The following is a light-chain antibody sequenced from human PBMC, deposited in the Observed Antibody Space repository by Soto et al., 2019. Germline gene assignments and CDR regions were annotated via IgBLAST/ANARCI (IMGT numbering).Light chain of an antibody. CDR1: QSLSSY. CDR3: QQSYSTPLT. Sequence: DIQMTQSPSSLSASVGDRVTITCRASQSLSSYLNWYQQKPGKAPKLLIYAASSLQRGVPSRFSDSRSGTDFTLTISSLQPEDFATYYCQQSYSTPLTTGGGTKVEIQ. J-gene: IGKJ4*01. V-gene: IGKV1-39*01. CDR2: AAS.